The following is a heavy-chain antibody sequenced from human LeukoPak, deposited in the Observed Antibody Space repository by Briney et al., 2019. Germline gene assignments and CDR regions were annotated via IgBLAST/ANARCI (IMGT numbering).Heavy chain of an antibody. V-gene: IGHV4-31*03. CDR1: GGSISSGGYY. CDR3: ARDRGYGYYYYYYYMDV. D-gene: IGHD5-18*01. Sequence: SETLSLTCTVSGGSISSGGYYWSWIRQHPGKGLEWIGYIYYSGSTYYNPSLKIRVTISVDTSKNQFSLKLSSVTAADTAVYYCARDRGYGYYYYYYYMDVWGKGTTVTVSS. CDR2: IYYSGST. J-gene: IGHJ6*03.